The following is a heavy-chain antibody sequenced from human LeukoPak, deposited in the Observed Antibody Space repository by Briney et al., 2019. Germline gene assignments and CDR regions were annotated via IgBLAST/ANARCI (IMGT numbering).Heavy chain of an antibody. Sequence: GASVKVSCKASGYTFTSYDFNWVRQATGQGLEWMGWMNPNSGNTGYAQKFQGRVTMTRNTSISTAYMELSSLRSEDTAVYYCARGDSSSSGLVYYFDYWGQGTLVTVSS. CDR2: MNPNSGNT. CDR1: GYTFTSYD. V-gene: IGHV1-8*01. CDR3: ARGDSSSSGLVYYFDY. D-gene: IGHD6-6*01. J-gene: IGHJ4*02.